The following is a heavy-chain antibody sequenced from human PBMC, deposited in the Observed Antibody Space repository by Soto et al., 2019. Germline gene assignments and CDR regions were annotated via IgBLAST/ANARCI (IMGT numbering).Heavy chain of an antibody. Sequence: EVQLVESGGGLVQPGRSLRLSCAASGFTFDDYAMHWVRQAPGKGLEWVSGISWNSGSIGYADSVKGRFTISRDNSKNTLYLQMNSLRAEDTAVYYCAKTHSSGSSRYYFDYWGQGTLVTVSS. CDR1: GFTFDDYA. CDR3: AKTHSSGSSRYYFDY. J-gene: IGHJ4*02. D-gene: IGHD6-19*01. V-gene: IGHV3-9*01. CDR2: ISWNSGSI.